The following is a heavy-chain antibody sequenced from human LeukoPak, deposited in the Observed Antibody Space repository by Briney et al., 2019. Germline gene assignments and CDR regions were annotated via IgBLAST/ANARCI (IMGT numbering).Heavy chain of an antibody. CDR1: GGSISSNSYY. J-gene: IGHJ4*02. V-gene: IGHV4-39*07. CDR2: ISHSGST. CDR3: ARGAMATTPFFDY. Sequence: PSETLSLTCTVSGGSISSNSYYWGWIRQPPGKGLEWIGSISHSGSTYYTPSLKSRVTISVDTSKNQFSLKLTSLTAADTAVYYCARGAMATTPFFDYWGQGTLVTVSS. D-gene: IGHD5-24*01.